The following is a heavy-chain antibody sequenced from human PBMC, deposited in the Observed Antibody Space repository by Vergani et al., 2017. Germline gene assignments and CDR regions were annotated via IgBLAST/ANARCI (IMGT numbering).Heavy chain of an antibody. V-gene: IGHV1-69*06. D-gene: IGHD6-13*01. CDR2: IIPIFGTA. CDR1: GGTFSSYA. J-gene: IGHJ6*02. CDR3: ARVIAWEIAAGEYYYGMDV. Sequence: QVQLVQSGAEVKKPGSSVKVSCKASGGTFSSYAISWVRQAPGQGLEWMGGIIPIFGTANYAQKFQGRVTITADKSTSTAYMELSSLRSEDTAVYYCARVIAWEIAAGEYYYGMDVWGQGTTVTVSS.